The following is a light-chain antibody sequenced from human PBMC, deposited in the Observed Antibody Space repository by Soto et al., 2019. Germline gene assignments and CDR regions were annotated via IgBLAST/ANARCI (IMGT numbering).Light chain of an antibody. CDR1: QGISNY. V-gene: IGKV1-8*01. CDR3: QQYNSYPWT. CDR2: AAS. J-gene: IGKJ1*01. Sequence: AIRMTQSPSSLSASIGDRVTITCRASQGISNYLAWYQQKPGKVPKLLIYAASTLQTGVPSRFIGSGSGTDFTLTISCLQPEDVATYYCQQYNSYPWTFGQGTKVEIK.